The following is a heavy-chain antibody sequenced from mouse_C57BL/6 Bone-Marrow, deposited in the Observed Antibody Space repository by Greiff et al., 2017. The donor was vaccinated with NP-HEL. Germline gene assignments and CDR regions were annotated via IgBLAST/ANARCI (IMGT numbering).Heavy chain of an antibody. J-gene: IGHJ4*01. CDR2: ISDGGSYT. V-gene: IGHV5-4*03. CDR1: GFTFSSYA. Sequence: DVHLVESGGGLVKPGGSLKLSCAASGFTFSSYAMSWVRQTPEKRLEWVATISDGGSYTYYPDNVKGRFTIARDNAKNNLYLQMSHLKAEDTAMYYCARRRDYWGQGTSVTVSS. CDR3: ARRRDY.